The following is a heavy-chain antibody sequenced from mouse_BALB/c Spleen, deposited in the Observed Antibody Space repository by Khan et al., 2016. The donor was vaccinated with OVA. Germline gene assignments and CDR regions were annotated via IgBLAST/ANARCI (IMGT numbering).Heavy chain of an antibody. Sequence: QVQLKQSGPGLVQPSQSLSITCTVSGFSLTNYGVHWVRQSPGKGLEWLGVIWRGGSTDYNAAFMSRLYITKDNSKSQVFFKMNSLQADDTAIYYSAKNQADYAMDYWGQGTSVTVSS. J-gene: IGHJ4*01. CDR2: IWRGGST. V-gene: IGHV2-5*01. CDR1: GFSLTNYG. CDR3: AKNQADYAMDY.